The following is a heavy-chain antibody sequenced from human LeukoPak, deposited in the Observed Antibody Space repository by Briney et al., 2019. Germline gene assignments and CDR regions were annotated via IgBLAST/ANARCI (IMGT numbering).Heavy chain of an antibody. D-gene: IGHD1-26*01. CDR2: IYTSGST. CDR3: ARDMSSGRGHYFDY. V-gene: IGHV4-4*07. Sequence: SETLSLTCTVSGGSISSYSWSWIRQPAGKGLEWIGRIYTSGSTNYNPSLKSRVTISVDTSKNQFSLKLSSVTAADTAVYYCARDMSSGRGHYFDYWGQGTLVTVSS. CDR1: GGSISSYS. J-gene: IGHJ4*02.